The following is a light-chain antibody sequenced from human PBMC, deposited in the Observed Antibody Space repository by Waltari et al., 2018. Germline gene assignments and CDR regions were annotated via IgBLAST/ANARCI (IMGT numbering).Light chain of an antibody. V-gene: IGKV3-20*01. Sequence: EIVLTQSPGTLSLSPGERATLSCRASQSVSKYLAWYQQRPGQAPRLLSYDAAIRATGIPDRFSGSGSGTDFSLTISRLEPEDFAVYYCQKYVNLPATFGQGTKVEIK. J-gene: IGKJ1*01. CDR3: QKYVNLPAT. CDR1: QSVSKY. CDR2: DAA.